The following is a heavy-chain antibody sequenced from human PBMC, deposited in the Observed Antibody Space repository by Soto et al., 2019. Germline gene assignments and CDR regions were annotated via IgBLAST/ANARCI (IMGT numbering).Heavy chain of an antibody. CDR2: ISYDGSNK. D-gene: IGHD3-3*01. CDR3: ASLPSHDDFWSGYPYYYGMDV. Sequence: GGSLRLSCAASGFTFSSYAMHWVRQAPGKGLEWVAVISYDGSNKYYADSVKGRFTISRDNSKNTLYLQMNSLRAEDTAVYYCASLPSHDDFWSGYPYYYGMDVWGQGTTVTVSS. J-gene: IGHJ6*02. V-gene: IGHV3-30-3*01. CDR1: GFTFSSYA.